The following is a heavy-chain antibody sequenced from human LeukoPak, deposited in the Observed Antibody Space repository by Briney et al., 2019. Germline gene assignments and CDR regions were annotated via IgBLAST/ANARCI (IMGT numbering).Heavy chain of an antibody. D-gene: IGHD3-22*01. J-gene: IGHJ4*02. CDR2: FRGSGGST. V-gene: IGHV3-23*01. CDR1: GFTFSSYA. CDR3: AREGDSSGYYYPTFDY. Sequence: GGSLRLSCAASGFTFSSYAMSWVRQAPGKGLEWVSAFRGSGGSTYYADSVKGRFTISRDNAKNSLYLQMNSLRAEDTAVYYCAREGDSSGYYYPTFDYWGQGTLVTVSS.